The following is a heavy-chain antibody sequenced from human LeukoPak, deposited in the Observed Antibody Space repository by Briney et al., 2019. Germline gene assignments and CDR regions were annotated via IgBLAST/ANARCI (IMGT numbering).Heavy chain of an antibody. D-gene: IGHD4-11*01. CDR1: GGSFSGYY. J-gene: IGHJ4*02. V-gene: IGHV4-39*01. CDR2: IYYSGST. CDR3: ASLRERSYYARGFDY. Sequence: SETLSLTCAVYGGSFSGYYWGWIRQPPGKGLEWIGSIYYSGSTYYTPPLKSRVTISVDTSKNQFSLKLSSVTAADTAVYYCASLRERSYYARGFDYWGQGTLVTVSS.